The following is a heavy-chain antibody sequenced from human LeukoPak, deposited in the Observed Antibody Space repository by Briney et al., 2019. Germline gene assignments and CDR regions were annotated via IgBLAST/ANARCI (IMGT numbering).Heavy chain of an antibody. CDR3: ARGVETGTHAFDI. CDR1: GGSISTSSYY. Sequence: PSETLSLTCTVSGGSISTSSYYWGWVRQPPGKGLEWIGNIFYSGSTYYSPSLKSRVTISVDTSKNQFSLKLSSVTAADTAVYYCARGVETGTHAFDIWGQGTMVTVSS. V-gene: IGHV4-39*07. J-gene: IGHJ3*02. D-gene: IGHD1-1*01. CDR2: IFYSGST.